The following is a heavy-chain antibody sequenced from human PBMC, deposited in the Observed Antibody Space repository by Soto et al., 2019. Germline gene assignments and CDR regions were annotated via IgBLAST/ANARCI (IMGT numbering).Heavy chain of an antibody. CDR3: VRVWDF. Sequence: SETLSLTCGVYGGSLSPYYWTWIRQPPGEGLEWIGEIHHSGSTKYNPSIKSRVSISLDTSKNQFSLSLISVTAADTAIYYCVRVWDFWGQGTLVTVSS. CDR1: GGSLSPYY. D-gene: IGHD2-21*01. CDR2: IHHSGST. J-gene: IGHJ4*02. V-gene: IGHV4-34*01.